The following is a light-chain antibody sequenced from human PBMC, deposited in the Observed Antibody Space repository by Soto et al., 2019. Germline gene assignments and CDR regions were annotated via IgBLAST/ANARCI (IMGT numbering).Light chain of an antibody. J-gene: IGKJ3*01. CDR3: QQTYSTPRT. Sequence: DIEMTQSPSSLSASVGARVTITCRAGQTVSSYLTWYQQKPGKAPKLLIYAASRLQSGVPSRFSGSGSGTDFTLTISRLQPEDFATYYCQQTYSTPRTFGPGTRVDIK. V-gene: IGKV1-39*01. CDR1: QTVSSY. CDR2: AAS.